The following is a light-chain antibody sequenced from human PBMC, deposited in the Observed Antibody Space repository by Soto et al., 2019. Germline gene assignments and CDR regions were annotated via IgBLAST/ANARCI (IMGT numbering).Light chain of an antibody. J-gene: IGKJ1*01. CDR2: DAS. CDR1: QSVSSY. V-gene: IGKV3-11*01. Sequence: IVLTQYPATLSLSPGERATLSCRSSQSVSSYLAWYQQKPGQAPRLLIYDASNRATGIPARFSGSGSGTDFTLTISSLEPEDFAVYYCQQRSNWPWTFGQGTNVDIK. CDR3: QQRSNWPWT.